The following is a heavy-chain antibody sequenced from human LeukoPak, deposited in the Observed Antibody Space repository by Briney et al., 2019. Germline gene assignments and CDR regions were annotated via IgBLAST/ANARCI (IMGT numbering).Heavy chain of an antibody. CDR3: AGMRITTPTVRTLVY. D-gene: IGHD1-14*01. Sequence: SETLSLTCTVSGGSMSTYYWTWMRQPPGKGLEWIGFIYYTGSTNYNPSLKSRVTISVDTSKNQFSLKLSSVTAADTAVYYCAGMRITTPTVRTLVYWGQGTLVTVSS. CDR2: IYYTGST. J-gene: IGHJ4*02. CDR1: GGSMSTYY. V-gene: IGHV4-59*01.